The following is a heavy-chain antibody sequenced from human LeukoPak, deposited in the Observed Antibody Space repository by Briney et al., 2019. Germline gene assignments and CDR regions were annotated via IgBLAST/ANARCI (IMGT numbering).Heavy chain of an antibody. J-gene: IGHJ6*03. Sequence: ASVKVSRKASGYTFTSYGISWVRQPPGQGLEWMGWISAYNGNTNYAQKLQGRVTMTTDTSTSTAYMELRSLRSDDTAVYYCARRYGDYDYYYMDVWGKGTTVTVSS. D-gene: IGHD4-17*01. CDR1: GYTFTSYG. CDR2: ISAYNGNT. V-gene: IGHV1-18*01. CDR3: ARRYGDYDYYYMDV.